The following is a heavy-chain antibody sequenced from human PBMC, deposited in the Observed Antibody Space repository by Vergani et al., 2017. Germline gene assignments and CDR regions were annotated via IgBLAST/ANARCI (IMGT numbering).Heavy chain of an antibody. V-gene: IGHV3-66*01. CDR1: GFTVSSNY. CDR2: IYSGGST. Sequence: EVQLVESGGGLVQPWGSLRLSCAASGFTVSSNYMSWVRQAPGKGLEWVSVIYSGGSTYYADSVKGRFTISRDNSKNTLYLQMNSLRAEDTAVYYCARNLAMGFCFDYWGQGTLVTVSS. CDR3: ARNLAMGFCFDY. J-gene: IGHJ4*02. D-gene: IGHD3-16*01.